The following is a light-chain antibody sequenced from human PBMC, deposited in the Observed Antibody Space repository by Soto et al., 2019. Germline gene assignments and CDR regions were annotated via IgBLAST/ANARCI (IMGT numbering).Light chain of an antibody. Sequence: DIQMTQSPSTLSASVGDRVTITCRASQSISSWLAWYQQKPGKAPKLLIYDASSLESGVRSRFSGSGSGTEFTVTITSLQPDDFATYDCQQYNSYWTFGQGTKVEIK. CDR1: QSISSW. CDR2: DAS. V-gene: IGKV1-5*01. CDR3: QQYNSYWT. J-gene: IGKJ1*01.